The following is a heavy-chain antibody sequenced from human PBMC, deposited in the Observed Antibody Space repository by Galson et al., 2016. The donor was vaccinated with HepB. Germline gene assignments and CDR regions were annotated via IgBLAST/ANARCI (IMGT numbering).Heavy chain of an antibody. CDR1: GDSFNTYA. CDR3: ARWQKFSSSWYQAYYYYYYGMDV. J-gene: IGHJ6*02. V-gene: IGHV1-69*13. CDR2: IIPIFVTT. Sequence: SVKVSCKASGDSFNTYAFSWVRQAPGEGLEWMGGIIPIFVTTSYAQKSQGRVTITADESTSTVYMELSSLTSEDTAVYYCARWQKFSSSWYQAYYYYYYGMDVWGQGTTVTVSS. D-gene: IGHD6-13*01.